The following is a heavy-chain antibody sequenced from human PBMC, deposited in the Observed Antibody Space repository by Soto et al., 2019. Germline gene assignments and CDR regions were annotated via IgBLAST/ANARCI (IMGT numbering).Heavy chain of an antibody. CDR2: ISSSGSTI. CDR1: GFTFSDNY. J-gene: IGHJ4*02. V-gene: IGHV3-11*01. Sequence: GGSLRLSCAASGFTFSDNYMSWIRQAPGKGLEWVSYISSSGSTIYYADSVKGRFTISRDNAKNSLYLQMNSLRAEDTAVYYCARAPPYYYDSSGYFSDPGYWGQGTLVTVSS. D-gene: IGHD3-22*01. CDR3: ARAPPYYYDSSGYFSDPGY.